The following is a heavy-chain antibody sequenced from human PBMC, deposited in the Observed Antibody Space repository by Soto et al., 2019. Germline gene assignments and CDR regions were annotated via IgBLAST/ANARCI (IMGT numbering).Heavy chain of an antibody. V-gene: IGHV1-69*01. CDR2: IIPIFGTA. D-gene: IGHD2-15*01. CDR3: SRGPRGYDYVYCSGGSCYGMDV. CDR1: GGTFSSYA. J-gene: IGHJ6*02. Sequence: QVQLVQSGAEVKKPGSSVKVSCKASGGTFSSYAISWVRQAPGQGLEWMGGIIPIFGTANYAQKFQGRVTITADESTSTAYMELSSLRSEDTAVYYGSRGPRGYDYVYCSGGSCYGMDVWGQGTTVTVSS.